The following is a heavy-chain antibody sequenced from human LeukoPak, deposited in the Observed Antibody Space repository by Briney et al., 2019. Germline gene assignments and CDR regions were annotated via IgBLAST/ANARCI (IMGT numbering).Heavy chain of an antibody. CDR2: ISGSGGST. CDR3: AKDYNTLRYFDWLSPLDY. J-gene: IGHJ4*02. CDR1: GFTFICYV. V-gene: IGHV3-23*01. Sequence: GGALRLSFVASGFTFICYVMNWVRPAPGRGLDWVSPISGSGGSTYYADSVKGRFTISRDNSKNTMYLQMNSLRAEDTAVYYCAKDYNTLRYFDWLSPLDYWGQGTLVTVSS. D-gene: IGHD3-9*01.